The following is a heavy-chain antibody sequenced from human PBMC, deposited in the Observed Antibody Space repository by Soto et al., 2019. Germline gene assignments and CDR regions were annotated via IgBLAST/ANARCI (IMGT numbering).Heavy chain of an antibody. J-gene: IGHJ4*01. V-gene: IGHV4-31*03. Sequence: PPSITCTVSGAAIYIGGYYWTWIRQHPGKGLEWIGYIYHTGKTYYNPSLERRVTMSVDTSKNQFSLKLASVTAADTAVYYCSRDGSSPPSWIDLWGQGTLVTVSS. D-gene: IGHD2-2*01. CDR2: IYHTGKT. CDR1: GAAIYIGGYY. CDR3: SRDGSSPPSWIDL.